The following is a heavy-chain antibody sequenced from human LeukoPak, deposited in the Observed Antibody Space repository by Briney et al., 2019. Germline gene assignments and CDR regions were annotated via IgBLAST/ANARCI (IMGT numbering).Heavy chain of an antibody. J-gene: IGHJ3*02. CDR3: ARGGLISLANTPLGAFDI. D-gene: IGHD3/OR15-3a*01. CDR1: GFTFSSYN. Sequence: GGSLRLSCAASGFTFSSYNMNWVRQAPGKGLEWVSSISSSSSYIYYADSVKGRFTISRDNAKNSLYLQMNSLRAEDTALYYCARGGLISLANTPLGAFDIWGQGTMVSVSS. V-gene: IGHV3-21*01. CDR2: ISSSSSYI.